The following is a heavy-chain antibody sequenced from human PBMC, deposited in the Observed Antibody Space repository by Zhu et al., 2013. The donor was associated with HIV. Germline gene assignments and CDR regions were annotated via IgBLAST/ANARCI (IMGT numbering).Heavy chain of an antibody. Sequence: QVQLVQSGAEVKKPGASVKVSCKASGYTFGSYEINWVRQATGQGPEWMGWLNPNSGNRDYAQKFQGRVTITMTSSITTVYMELNSLKSDDTAVYYCARGGITMIVVIIYLDYWAREPWSPSPQ. CDR3: ARGGITMIVVIIYLDY. J-gene: IGHJ4*02. CDR2: LNPNSGNR. CDR1: GYTFGSYE. D-gene: IGHD3-22*01. V-gene: IGHV1-8*03.